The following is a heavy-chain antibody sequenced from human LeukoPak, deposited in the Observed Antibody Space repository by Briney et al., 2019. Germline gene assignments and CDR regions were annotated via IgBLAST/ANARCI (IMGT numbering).Heavy chain of an antibody. CDR2: IRQDGSEK. Sequence: GGSLRLSCAASGFTFSDYWMSWVRQAPGKGLEWVANIRQDGSEKYYVDSMRGRFTISRDNAKNSLYLQMSSLRAEDTAVYYCARSGGIEQLVGFDYWGQGTLVTVSS. J-gene: IGHJ4*02. D-gene: IGHD6-6*01. CDR1: GFTFSDYW. CDR3: ARSGGIEQLVGFDY. V-gene: IGHV3-7*01.